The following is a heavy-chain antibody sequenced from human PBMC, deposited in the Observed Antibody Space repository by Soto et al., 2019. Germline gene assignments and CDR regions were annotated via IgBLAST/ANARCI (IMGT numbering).Heavy chain of an antibody. D-gene: IGHD6-19*01. CDR1: GFTFSSYG. CDR2: IWYDGSNT. J-gene: IGHJ6*03. CDR3: AREVGPDYSSVWYSRHYNYMDV. V-gene: IGHV3-33*01. Sequence: QVQLVESGGGVVQPGRSLRLSCAASGFTFSSYGMHWVRQAPGKGLEWVAVIWYDGSNTYYADFVKGRFTISRDNSKNTLYLQMNSLRAEDTAVYYCAREVGPDYSSVWYSRHYNYMDVWGKGTTVTVSS.